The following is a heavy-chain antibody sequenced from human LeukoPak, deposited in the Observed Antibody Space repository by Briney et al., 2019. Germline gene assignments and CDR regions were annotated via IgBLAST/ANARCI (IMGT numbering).Heavy chain of an antibody. CDR2: VNSGGRTT. V-gene: IGHV3-74*01. CDR3: ARAGYSYGVDY. J-gene: IGHJ4*02. D-gene: IGHD5-18*01. CDR1: GFTFSNYW. Sequence: GGSLRLSCAASGFTFSNYWMHWVRQAPGKGLVWVSRVNSGGRTTSYADSVKGRFTISRDNAKNTLYLQMNSLRAEDTAVYSCARAGYSYGVDYWGQGTLVTVSS.